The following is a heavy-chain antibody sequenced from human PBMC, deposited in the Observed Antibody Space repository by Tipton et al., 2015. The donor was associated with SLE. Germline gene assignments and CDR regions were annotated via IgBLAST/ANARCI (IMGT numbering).Heavy chain of an antibody. CDR2: LDYSGIT. V-gene: IGHV4-39*01. Sequence: TLSLTCTVSGGSISTSSHFWGWIRQTPGKGLEWIGSLDYSGITYYSPSLKSRVALSVDTSKNQFSLILTSVTAADTAVYYCARRIGLRYYFDSWGQGTLVTVSS. CDR3: ARRIGLRYYFDS. CDR1: GGSISTSSHF. J-gene: IGHJ4*02. D-gene: IGHD3-9*01.